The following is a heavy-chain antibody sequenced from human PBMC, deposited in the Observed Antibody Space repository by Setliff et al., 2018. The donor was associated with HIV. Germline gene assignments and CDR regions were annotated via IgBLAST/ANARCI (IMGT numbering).Heavy chain of an antibody. Sequence: SETPSLTCAVSNESISSRDWWSWVRQPPGKGLEWIGEMFHSGSTNYNPSLKSGVTRSVDKSKTEFSLKVTSMTAADTAVYYCAKNFFYSLDVWGQGTTVTVSS. CDR1: NESISSRDW. CDR2: MFHSGST. J-gene: IGHJ6*02. V-gene: IGHV4-4*02. CDR3: AKNFFYSLDV.